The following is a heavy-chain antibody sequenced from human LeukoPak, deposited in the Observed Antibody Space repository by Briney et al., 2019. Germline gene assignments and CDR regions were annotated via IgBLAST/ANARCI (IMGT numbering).Heavy chain of an antibody. D-gene: IGHD1-26*01. CDR3: ASSVSGSYYPPDAFDI. CDR1: GFTFSSYS. CDR2: ISSSSSYI. V-gene: IGHV3-21*01. Sequence: GGPLRLSCAASGFTFSSYSMNWVRQAPGKGLEWVSSISSSSSYIYYADSVKGRFTISRDNAKNSLYLQMNSLRAEDTAVYYCASSVSGSYYPPDAFDIWGQGTMVTVSS. J-gene: IGHJ3*02.